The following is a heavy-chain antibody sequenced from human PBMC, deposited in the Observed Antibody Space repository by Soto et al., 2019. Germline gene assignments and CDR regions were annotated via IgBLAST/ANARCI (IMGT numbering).Heavy chain of an antibody. CDR3: ARDPAPSGWYDY. V-gene: IGHV3-74*01. D-gene: IGHD6-19*01. CDR2: INSDGSST. Sequence: VGSLRLSCAASGFSFSNYWMHWVRQVPGKGLVWVSRINSDGSSTSCADSVKGRFTISRDNAKNRLYLQMNSLRAEDTAVYYCARDPAPSGWYDYWGQGTLVTVSS. J-gene: IGHJ4*02. CDR1: GFSFSNYW.